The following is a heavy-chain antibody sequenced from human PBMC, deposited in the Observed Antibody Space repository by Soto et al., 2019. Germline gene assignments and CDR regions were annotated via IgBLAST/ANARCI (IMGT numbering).Heavy chain of an antibody. D-gene: IGHD3-22*01. J-gene: IGHJ3*02. V-gene: IGHV3-23*01. CDR2: ISGSGGSP. CDR3: AKEQWLLLQWNVAFDI. Sequence: EVQLLESGGGLVQPGGSLRLSCAASGITFSNYAMTWVRQAPGKGLEWVSTISGSGGSPYYADSVKGRFTISRDNSKNTVYLQMSSLRAADTAVYYCAKEQWLLLQWNVAFDIWGQGTMVTVSS. CDR1: GITFSNYA.